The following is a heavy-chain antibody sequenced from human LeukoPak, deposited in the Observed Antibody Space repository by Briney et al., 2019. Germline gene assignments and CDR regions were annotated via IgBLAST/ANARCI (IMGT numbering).Heavy chain of an antibody. CDR2: IWYDGSNK. J-gene: IGHJ5*02. Sequence: PGRSLRLSWAASGFTFNTYGMHWVRQAPGKGLEWVAVIWYDGSNKYYADSVKGRFTISRDNSKNTLYLQMSSLRAEDTAVYYCARDFSPFRGVIRTWFDPWGERTLVTVSS. CDR1: GFTFNTYG. CDR3: ARDFSPFRGVIRTWFDP. V-gene: IGHV3-33*01. D-gene: IGHD3-10*01.